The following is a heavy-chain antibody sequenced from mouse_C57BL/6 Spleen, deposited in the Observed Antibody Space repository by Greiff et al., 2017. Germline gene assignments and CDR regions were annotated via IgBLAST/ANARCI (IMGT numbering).Heavy chain of an antibody. V-gene: IGHV3-8*01. CDR2: ISYSGST. CDR1: GYSITSDY. Sequence: VQLKESGPGLAKPSQTLSLTCSVTGYSITSDYWNWFRKFPGNKLEYMGYISYSGSTYYNPSLKSRISITRDTSKNQYYLQLNSVTTEDTATYYCARGYFDVWGTGTTVTVSS. J-gene: IGHJ1*03. CDR3: ARGYFDV.